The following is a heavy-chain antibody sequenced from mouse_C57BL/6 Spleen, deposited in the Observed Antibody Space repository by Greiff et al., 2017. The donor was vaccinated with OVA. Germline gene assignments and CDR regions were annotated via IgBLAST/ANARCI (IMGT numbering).Heavy chain of an antibody. D-gene: IGHD2-4*01. CDR2: IDPETGGT. Sequence: QVQLQQSGAELVRPGASVTLSCKASGYTFTDYEMHWVKQTPVHGLEWIGAIDPETGGTAYNQKFKGKAILTADKSSSTAYMELRSLTSEDSAVYYCTRVKSTMIRSWFAYWGQGTLVTVSA. V-gene: IGHV1-15*01. CDR3: TRVKSTMIRSWFAY. CDR1: GYTFTDYE. J-gene: IGHJ3*01.